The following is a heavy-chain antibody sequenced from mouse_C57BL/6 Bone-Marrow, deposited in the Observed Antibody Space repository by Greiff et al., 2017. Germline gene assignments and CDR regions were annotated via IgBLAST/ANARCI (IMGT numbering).Heavy chain of an antibody. V-gene: IGHV1-69*01. CDR1: GYTFTSYW. J-gene: IGHJ2*01. CDR2: IDPSDSYP. Sequence: QVQLQQPGAELVMPGASVKLSCKASGYTFTSYWMHWVKQRPGQGLEWIGEIDPSDSYPTYNQKFKGKSTLTVDTSSSTAYMQLSSLTSEDSAVYYCAKEVTGTGFDYWGQGTTLTVSS. CDR3: AKEVTGTGFDY. D-gene: IGHD4-1*01.